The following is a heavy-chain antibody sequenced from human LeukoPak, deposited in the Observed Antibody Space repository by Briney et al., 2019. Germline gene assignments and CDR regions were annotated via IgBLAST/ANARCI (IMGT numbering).Heavy chain of an antibody. CDR2: IYYSGST. V-gene: IGHV4-59*08. CDR3: ARYGITIVRGGKYYFDS. Sequence: SETLSLTCTVSGGSISGYFWSWIRQPPGKGLEWIGYIYYSGSTNYNPSLNSRVTISVDTSKNQFSLRLSSVTAADTAVYYCARYGITIVRGGKYYFDSWGQGTLVTVSS. CDR1: GGSISGYF. J-gene: IGHJ4*02. D-gene: IGHD3-10*01.